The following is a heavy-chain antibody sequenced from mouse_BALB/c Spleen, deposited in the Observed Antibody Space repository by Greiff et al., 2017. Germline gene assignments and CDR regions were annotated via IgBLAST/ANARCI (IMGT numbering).Heavy chain of an antibody. CDR1: GFTFSSFG. CDR3: AREGKGYYAMDY. J-gene: IGHJ4*01. Sequence: EVHLVESGGGLVQPGGSRKLSCAASGFTFSSFGMHWVRQAPEKGLEWVAYISSGSSTIYYADTVKGRFTISRDNPKNTLFLQMTSLRSEDTAMYYCAREGKGYYAMDYWGQGTSVTVSS. V-gene: IGHV5-17*02. CDR2: ISSGSSTI.